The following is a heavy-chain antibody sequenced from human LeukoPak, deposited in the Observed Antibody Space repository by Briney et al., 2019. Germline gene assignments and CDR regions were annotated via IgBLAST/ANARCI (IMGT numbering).Heavy chain of an antibody. CDR2: ISSNGGST. J-gene: IGHJ2*01. Sequence: GGSLRLSCAASGFTFSSYAMHWVRQAPGKGLEYVSAISSNGGSTYYANSVRGRFTISRDNSKNTLYLQMGSLKAEDMAVYYCARDGRPYYYDSSGYYGLNWYFDLWGRGTLVTVSS. V-gene: IGHV3-64*01. CDR1: GFTFSSYA. D-gene: IGHD3-22*01. CDR3: ARDGRPYYYDSSGYYGLNWYFDL.